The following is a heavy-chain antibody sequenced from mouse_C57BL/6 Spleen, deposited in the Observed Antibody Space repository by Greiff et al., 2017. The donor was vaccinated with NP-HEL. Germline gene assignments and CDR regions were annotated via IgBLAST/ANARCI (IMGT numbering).Heavy chain of an antibody. Sequence: QVQLQQPGAELVMPGASVKLSCKASGYTFTSYWMHWVKQRPGQGLEWIGEIDPSDSYTNYNQKVKGKSTLTVDKSSSTPYMQLSSLTSADSAVYYCARTLTWTFMDYWGQGTSVTVSS. V-gene: IGHV1-69*01. CDR3: ARTLTWTFMDY. J-gene: IGHJ4*01. CDR2: IDPSDSYT. CDR1: GYTFTSYW. D-gene: IGHD4-1*01.